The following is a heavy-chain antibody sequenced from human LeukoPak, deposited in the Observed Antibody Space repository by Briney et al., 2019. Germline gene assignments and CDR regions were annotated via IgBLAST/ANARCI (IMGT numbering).Heavy chain of an antibody. CDR1: GFTFSDYY. D-gene: IGHD3-22*01. V-gene: IGHV3-11*05. Sequence: GGSLTLSCAASGFTFSDYYMSWIRQAPGKGLEWVSYISSSSSYTNYADSVKGRFTISRDNAKNSLYLQMNSLRAEDTAVYYCARVNDSSGYHTYDYWGQGTLVTVSS. CDR3: ARVNDSSGYHTYDY. J-gene: IGHJ4*02. CDR2: ISSSSSYT.